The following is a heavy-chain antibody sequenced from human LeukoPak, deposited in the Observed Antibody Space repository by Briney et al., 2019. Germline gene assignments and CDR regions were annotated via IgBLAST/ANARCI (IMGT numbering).Heavy chain of an antibody. V-gene: IGHV4-39*01. D-gene: IGHD1-26*01. Sequence: SETLSLTCTVSGGSISSSSYYWGWIRQPPGKGLEWIGSIYYTGSTYYNPSLNSRVTISVDTSKNQFSLKLSSVTAADTAVYYCARPSGPGASHFDYWGQGTLVTVSS. CDR1: GGSISSSSYY. CDR3: ARPSGPGASHFDY. CDR2: IYYTGST. J-gene: IGHJ4*02.